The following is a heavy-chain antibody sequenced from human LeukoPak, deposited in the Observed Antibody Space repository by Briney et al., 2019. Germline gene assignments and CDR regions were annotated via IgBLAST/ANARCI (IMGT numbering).Heavy chain of an antibody. CDR3: ARYGSGWSVDV. V-gene: IGHV1-69*13. CDR2: IIPIFGTA. D-gene: IGHD6-19*01. CDR1: EGTYSSYA. J-gene: IGHJ6*04. Sequence: ASVKVSCKASEGTYSSYAISWVRQAPGQGLEWMGGIIPIFGTANYAQKFQGRVTITADESTSTAYMELSSLRSEDTAVYYCARYGSGWSVDVWGKGTTVTVSS.